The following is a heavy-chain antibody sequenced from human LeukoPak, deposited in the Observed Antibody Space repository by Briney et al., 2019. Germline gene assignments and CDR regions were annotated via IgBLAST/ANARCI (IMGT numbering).Heavy chain of an antibody. Sequence: GGSLRLSCAASGVTFSGCAMDWVRQAAGKGLEWVGRIRTKGNTYATEYAASGRGRFAIDREESTNRAYVERNRGKPEDTTVYAASVKGTFPISRDDSTNTAYLHMNSLNTEHTAVYYCSRHSVDYGASIAGGNYYYGLDVWGKGTTVTVSS. CDR1: GVTFSGCA. CDR2: IRTKGNTYAT. CDR3: SVKGTFPISRDDSTNTAYLHMNSLNTEHTAVYYCSRHSVDYGASIAGGNYYYGLDV. J-gene: IGHJ6*04. D-gene: IGHD2/OR15-2a*01. V-gene: IGHV3-73*01.